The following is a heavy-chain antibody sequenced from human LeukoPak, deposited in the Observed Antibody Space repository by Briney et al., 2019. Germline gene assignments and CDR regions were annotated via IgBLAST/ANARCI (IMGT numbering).Heavy chain of an antibody. Sequence: ASVKVSCKASGGTFSSYTISWVRQAPGQGLEGMGRIIPILGIANYAQKFQGRVTITADKSTSTAYMELSSLRSEDTAVYYCAAYCSSTSCYPVVDYWGQGTLVTVSS. D-gene: IGHD2-2*01. CDR3: AAYCSSTSCYPVVDY. J-gene: IGHJ4*02. CDR2: IIPILGIA. CDR1: GGTFSSYT. V-gene: IGHV1-69*02.